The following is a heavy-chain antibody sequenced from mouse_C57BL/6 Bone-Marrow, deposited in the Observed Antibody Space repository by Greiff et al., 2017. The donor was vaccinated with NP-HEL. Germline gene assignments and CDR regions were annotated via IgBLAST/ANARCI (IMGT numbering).Heavy chain of an antibody. Sequence: QVQLKESGAELVRPGASVKLSCKASGYTFTDYYINWVKQRPGQGLEWIARIYPGSGNTYYNEKFKGKATLTAEKSSSTAYMQLSSLTSEDSAVYFCAREYYGSSEGFDYWGQGTTLTVSS. V-gene: IGHV1-76*01. D-gene: IGHD1-1*01. CDR1: GYTFTDYY. J-gene: IGHJ2*01. CDR3: AREYYGSSEGFDY. CDR2: IYPGSGNT.